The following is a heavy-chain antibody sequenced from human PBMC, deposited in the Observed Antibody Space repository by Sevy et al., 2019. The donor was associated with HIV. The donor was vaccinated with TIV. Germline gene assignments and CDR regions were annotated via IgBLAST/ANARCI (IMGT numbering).Heavy chain of an antibody. CDR2: ISYDGSNK. D-gene: IGHD3-22*01. CDR1: GFTFSSYA. J-gene: IGHJ4*02. CDR3: ARGYHYYYDSSGYNFDY. Sequence: GESLKISCAASGFTFSSYAMHWVRQAPGKGLEWVAVISYDGSNKYYADSVKGRFTISRDNSKNTLYLQMNSLRAEDTAVYYCARGYHYYYDSSGYNFDYWGQGTLVTVSS. V-gene: IGHV3-30*04.